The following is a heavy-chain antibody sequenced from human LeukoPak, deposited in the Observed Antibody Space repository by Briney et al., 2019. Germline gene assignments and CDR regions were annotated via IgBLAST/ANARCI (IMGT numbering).Heavy chain of an antibody. D-gene: IGHD3-10*01. CDR2: IYYSGST. Sequence: SETLSLTCTVSGGAISSGSYYWSWIRQPPGKGLEWIGTIYYSGSTYYNPSLKSRVTISVDTSKNHFSLKLSSVTAADTAVYYCARQPGSWFGDLDYWGQGTLVTVSS. V-gene: IGHV4-39*01. CDR3: ARQPGSWFGDLDY. CDR1: GGAISSGSYY. J-gene: IGHJ4*02.